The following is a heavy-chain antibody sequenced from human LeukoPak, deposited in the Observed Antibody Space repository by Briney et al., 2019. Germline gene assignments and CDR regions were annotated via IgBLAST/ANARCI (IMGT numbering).Heavy chain of an antibody. Sequence: SGGSLRLSCAAFGFTFKIYTINWVRQAPGKGLEWVSSISFSGDNGGDNTYYADSVKGRFTISRDNSKNTLYLQMNSLRAEDTAVYYCARGGGWQQLIDCWGQGTLVTVSS. V-gene: IGHV3-23*01. CDR1: GFTFKIYT. J-gene: IGHJ4*02. CDR3: ARGGGWQQLIDC. CDR2: ISFSGDNGGDNT. D-gene: IGHD5-24*01.